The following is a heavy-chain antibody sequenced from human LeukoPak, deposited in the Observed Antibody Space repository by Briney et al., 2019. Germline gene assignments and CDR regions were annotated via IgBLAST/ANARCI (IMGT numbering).Heavy chain of an antibody. V-gene: IGHV3-21*01. CDR3: ARWSGTTGGDTDAFDI. D-gene: IGHD1-1*01. CDR2: ISSSSSYI. Sequence: AGSLRLSRAASGFTFSSYSMNWVRQAPGKGLEWVSSISSSSSYIYYADSVKGRFTISRDNAKNSLYLQMNSLRAEDTAVYYCARWSGTTGGDTDAFDIWGQGTMVTVSS. CDR1: GFTFSSYS. J-gene: IGHJ3*02.